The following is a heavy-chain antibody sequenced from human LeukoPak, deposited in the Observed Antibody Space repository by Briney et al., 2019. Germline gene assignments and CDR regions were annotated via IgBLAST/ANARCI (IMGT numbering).Heavy chain of an antibody. CDR3: ARDNYGSDY. D-gene: IGHD3-10*01. CDR1: GFTFSNYA. CDR2: ISYDGSNK. V-gene: IGHV3-30-3*01. J-gene: IGHJ4*02. Sequence: PGRSLRLSCAASGFTFSNYAMHWVRQAPGKGLEWVAVISYDGSNKYYADSVKGRFTISRDNSKNTLYLQVNSRRAGDTAVYYCARDNYGSDYWGQGTLVTVSS.